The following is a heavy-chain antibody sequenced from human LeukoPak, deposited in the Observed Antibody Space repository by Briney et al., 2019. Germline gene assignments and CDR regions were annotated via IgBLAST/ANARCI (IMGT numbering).Heavy chain of an antibody. CDR3: AKDGGVRGPDYYYCMDV. J-gene: IGHJ6*03. V-gene: IGHV3-30*02. D-gene: IGHD3-10*01. Sequence: GGSLRLSCVVSGFTISSYGMHWVRQAPGKGLEWVAFIRYDGSYKKYADSVKGRFTISRDNSKNTLYLQMNSLRAEDTAVYYCAKDGGVRGPDYYYCMDVWGKGTTVTISS. CDR2: IRYDGSYK. CDR1: GFTISSYG.